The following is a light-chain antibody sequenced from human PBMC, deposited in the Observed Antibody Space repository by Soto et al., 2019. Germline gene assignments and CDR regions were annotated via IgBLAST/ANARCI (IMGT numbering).Light chain of an antibody. CDR2: DVS. J-gene: IGLJ2*01. V-gene: IGLV2-14*01. CDR1: SSDVTTYNY. CDR3: SSYTTSSTVV. Sequence: QSALTHPASVSGSPGQSITISCTGTSSDVTTYNYVSWYQQHPGKAPKLIIYDVSNRPSGVSNRFSGSKSGNTASLTISGLQADDEADYYCSSYTTSSTVVFGGGTKLTVL.